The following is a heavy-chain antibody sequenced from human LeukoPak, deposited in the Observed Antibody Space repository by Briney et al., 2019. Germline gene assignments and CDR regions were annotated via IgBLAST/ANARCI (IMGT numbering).Heavy chain of an antibody. D-gene: IGHD2-21*02. CDR3: ARGNGHCSREFDY. CDR2: IWSDGGNK. CDR1: GFTFSNYG. V-gene: IGHV3-33*01. J-gene: IGHJ4*02. Sequence: PGWSLRVSYAASGFTFSNYGMHWVRQAPGKGLEWVSLIWSDGGNKYYADSVKGRFTISRDNSENTLYLQMNSLRAEDTAVYYCARGNGHCSREFDYWGQGTMTIVSS.